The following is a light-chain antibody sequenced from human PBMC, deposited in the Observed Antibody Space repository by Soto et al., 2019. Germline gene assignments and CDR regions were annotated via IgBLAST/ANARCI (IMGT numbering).Light chain of an antibody. CDR3: QQYDKFPRT. Sequence: EIVLTQSPGTLSLSPGERATLSCRASQSVSSNYLDWYQQKPGQAPRLLIYGASSTATGIPDRFSGSGSETDFTLTISRLEPEDFVVYYCQQYDKFPRTFGQGTKVEIK. V-gene: IGKV3-20*01. J-gene: IGKJ1*01. CDR1: QSVSSNY. CDR2: GAS.